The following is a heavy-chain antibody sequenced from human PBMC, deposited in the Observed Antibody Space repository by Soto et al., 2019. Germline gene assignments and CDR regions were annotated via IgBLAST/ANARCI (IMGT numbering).Heavy chain of an antibody. D-gene: IGHD3-22*01. Sequence: PGGSLRLSCAASGFAFNSYAMSWVRQAPGKGLEWVSTISGSGGTTYYADSVKGRFTISRDNSKNTLYLKMNSLRAEDTAVFYCAKGRSSMIVVVMDYWGQGTPVTVSS. V-gene: IGHV3-23*01. CDR3: AKGRSSMIVVVMDY. J-gene: IGHJ4*02. CDR1: GFAFNSYA. CDR2: ISGSGGTT.